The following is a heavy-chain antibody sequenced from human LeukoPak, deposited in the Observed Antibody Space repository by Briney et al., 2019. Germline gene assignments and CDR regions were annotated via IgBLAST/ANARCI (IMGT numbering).Heavy chain of an antibody. CDR1: GFTFSSYA. CDR2: ISGGDVNT. J-gene: IGHJ4*02. D-gene: IGHD3-22*01. V-gene: IGHV3-23*01. CDR3: VGVGGYDSSGFLDY. Sequence: GGSLRLSCAASGFTFSSYAMSWVRQAPGKGLEWVSGISGGDVNTYYADSVKGRFTISRDNSKNTLYLQMNSLRGEDTAVYYCVGVGGYDSSGFLDYWGQGTLVTVSS.